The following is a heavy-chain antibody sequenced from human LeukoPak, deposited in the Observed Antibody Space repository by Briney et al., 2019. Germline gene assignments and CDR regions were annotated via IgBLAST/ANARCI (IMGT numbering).Heavy chain of an antibody. D-gene: IGHD4-17*01. CDR2: ISSSGSTK. V-gene: IGHV3-11*04. J-gene: IGHJ4*02. Sequence: PGGSLRLSCAASGFTFSDYYMSWIRQAPGKGLEWVSYISSSGSTKYYADSVKGRFTIPRDNAKNSLYLQMNSLRAEDTAVYYCARERRPTVLYSDYWGQGTLVTVSS. CDR3: ARERRPTVLYSDY. CDR1: GFTFSDYY.